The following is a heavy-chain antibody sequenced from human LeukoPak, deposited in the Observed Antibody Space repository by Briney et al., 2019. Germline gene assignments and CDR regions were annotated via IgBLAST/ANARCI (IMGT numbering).Heavy chain of an antibody. J-gene: IGHJ3*02. CDR1: GGSISSGDYY. CDR2: IYYSGST. CDR3: ARDPTDGDYEDI. V-gene: IGHV4-30-4*08. D-gene: IGHD4-17*01. Sequence: SQTLSLTCTVSGGSISSGDYYWSWIRQPPGKGLEWIGYIYYSGSTYYNPSLKSRVTISVDTSKNQFSLKLSSVTAADTAVYYCARDPTDGDYEDIWGQGTMVTVSS.